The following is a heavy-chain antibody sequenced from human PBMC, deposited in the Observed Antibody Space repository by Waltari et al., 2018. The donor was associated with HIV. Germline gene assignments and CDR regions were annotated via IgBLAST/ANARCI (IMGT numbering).Heavy chain of an antibody. CDR1: GYTFSSYG. CDR3: ARGPDCGVDCYSPFFDY. V-gene: IGHV1-18*01. Sequence: QVQLVQSGAELKKPGASVKVSCKASGYTFSSYGFNWVRQAPGQGLEWMGWISGDNGNTKYPQNFQGRVTMTTDTSTSTAYMELRSLGFNDTALYYCARGPDCGVDCYSPFFDYWGQGTLLTVSS. J-gene: IGHJ4*02. D-gene: IGHD2-21*02. CDR2: ISGDNGNT.